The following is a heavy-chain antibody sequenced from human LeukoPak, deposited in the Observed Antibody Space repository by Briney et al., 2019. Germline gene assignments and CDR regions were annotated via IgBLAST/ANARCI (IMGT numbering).Heavy chain of an antibody. Sequence: GGSLGLSCAASGFTFSSYGMHWVRQAPGKGLEWVAVIWYDGSNKYYADSVKGRFTISRDNSKNTLYLQMNSLRAEDTAVYYCARDLYSSGWYDHYYYYGMDVWGQGTTVTVSS. J-gene: IGHJ6*02. CDR1: GFTFSSYG. D-gene: IGHD6-19*01. V-gene: IGHV3-33*01. CDR3: ARDLYSSGWYDHYYYYGMDV. CDR2: IWYDGSNK.